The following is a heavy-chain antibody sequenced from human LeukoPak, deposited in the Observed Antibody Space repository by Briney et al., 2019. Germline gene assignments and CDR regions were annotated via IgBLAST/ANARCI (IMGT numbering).Heavy chain of an antibody. CDR1: GFTFSSYG. Sequence: PGRSLRLSCAASGFTFSSYGMHWVRQAPGKGLEWVAVIWYDGSNKYYADSVKGRFTISRDNSKNTLYLQMNSLRAEDTAVYYCSKGSGRRYFDGDSAYWGQGTLVTVSS. V-gene: IGHV3-33*06. J-gene: IGHJ4*02. CDR2: IWYDGSNK. CDR3: SKGSGRRYFDGDSAY. D-gene: IGHD3-9*01.